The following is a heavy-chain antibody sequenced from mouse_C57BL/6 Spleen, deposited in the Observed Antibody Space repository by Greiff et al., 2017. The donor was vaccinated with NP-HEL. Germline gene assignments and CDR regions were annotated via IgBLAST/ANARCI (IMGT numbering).Heavy chain of an antibody. CDR2: IDPSDSYT. CDR1: GYTFTSYW. V-gene: IGHV1-69*01. CDR3: ARWLLSSFDY. Sequence: VQLQQPGAELVMPGASVKLSCKASGYTFTSYWMHWVKQRPGQGLEWIREIDPSDSYTNYNHKFKGKSTLTVDKSSSTAYMQLSSLTSEDSAVYYCARWLLSSFDYWGQGTTLTVSS. J-gene: IGHJ2*01. D-gene: IGHD2-3*01.